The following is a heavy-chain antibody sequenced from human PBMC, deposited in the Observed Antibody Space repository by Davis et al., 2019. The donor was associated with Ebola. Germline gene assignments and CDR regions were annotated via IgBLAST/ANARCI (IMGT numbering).Heavy chain of an antibody. V-gene: IGHV3-21*01. CDR2: ISSSSTYI. D-gene: IGHD2-21*02. CDR3: ARDPSLVVTGGGWHFDL. CDR1: GFTFSSYS. Sequence: PGGSLRLSCAASGFTFSSYSMNWVRQAPGKGLEWVSFISSSSTYIYYTDSVKVRFTISRDNAKNSVYLEMNSLRAEDTAVDYCARDPSLVVTGGGWHFDLWGRGTLVTVSS. J-gene: IGHJ2*01.